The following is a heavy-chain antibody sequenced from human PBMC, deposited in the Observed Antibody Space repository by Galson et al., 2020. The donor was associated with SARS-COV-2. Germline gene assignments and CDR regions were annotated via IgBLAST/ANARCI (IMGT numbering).Heavy chain of an antibody. CDR2: IWYDGSNK. D-gene: IGHD1-26*01. J-gene: IGHJ3*02. CDR3: ARDEVEVGAKTSSHAFDI. Sequence: GGSLRLSCAASGFTFSSYGMHWVRQAPGKGLEWVAVIWYDGSNKYYADSVKGRFTISRDNSKNTLYLQMNSLRAEDTAVYYCARDEVEVGAKTSSHAFDIWCQGTMVTVSS. CDR1: GFTFSSYG. V-gene: IGHV3-33*01.